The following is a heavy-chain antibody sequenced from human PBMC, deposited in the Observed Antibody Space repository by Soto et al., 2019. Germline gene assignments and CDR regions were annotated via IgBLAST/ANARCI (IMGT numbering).Heavy chain of an antibody. V-gene: IGHV4-59*08. J-gene: IGHJ4*02. CDR1: GGSISSYY. D-gene: IGHD3-16*01. CDR3: ARRWGTTFDY. Sequence: QVQLQESGPGLVKPSETLSLTCTVSGGSISSYYWSWIRQPPGKRLEWIGYIYYSGSTNYNPSLKSRVTISVDTSKNQFSLKLSSVTAADTAVYHCARRWGTTFDYWGQGTLVTVSS. CDR2: IYYSGST.